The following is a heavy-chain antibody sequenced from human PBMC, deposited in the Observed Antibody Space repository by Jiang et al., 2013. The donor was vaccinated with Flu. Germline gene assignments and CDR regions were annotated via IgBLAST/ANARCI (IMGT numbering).Heavy chain of an antibody. J-gene: IGHJ5*02. Sequence: GAEVKKPGESLRISCTGSGYSFTSYWISWVRQKPGKGLEWMGRIDPSDSYADYSPSFQGHVTMSADKSISTAYLQWSNLKASDTAIYYCARHLVGGTVWFDPWGQGTLVTVSS. CDR3: ARHLVGGTVWFDP. CDR2: IDPSDSYA. V-gene: IGHV5-10-1*01. D-gene: IGHD1-26*01. CDR1: GYSFTSYW.